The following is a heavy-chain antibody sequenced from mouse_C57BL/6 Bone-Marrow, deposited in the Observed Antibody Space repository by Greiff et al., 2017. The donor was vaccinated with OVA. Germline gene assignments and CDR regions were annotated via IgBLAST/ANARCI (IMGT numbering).Heavy chain of an antibody. J-gene: IGHJ4*01. CDR2: IYPGDGDI. Sequence: QVQLQQSGAELVKPGASVKISCKASGYAFSNYWMNWVKQRPGKGLEWIGQIYPGDGDINYNGKFKGKATLTADKSSSTAYMQFSSLTSEDSAVYYCARPYDYDRDYYAMDYWGQGTSVTVSS. D-gene: IGHD2-4*01. CDR3: ARPYDYDRDYYAMDY. CDR1: GYAFSNYW. V-gene: IGHV1-80*01.